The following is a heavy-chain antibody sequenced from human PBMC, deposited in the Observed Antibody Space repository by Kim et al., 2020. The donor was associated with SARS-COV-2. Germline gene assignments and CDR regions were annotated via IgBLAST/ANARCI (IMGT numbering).Heavy chain of an antibody. Sequence: SGPTLVNPTQTLTLTCTCSGFLVTSSGVGVGWIRQPPGKALEWLAPIYWDDDSRYSPSLKNRLTITKDTSKNQVLLTVTNVDPVDTATYYCAHRSSLKGVFDIWGQGTMVTVSS. D-gene: IGHD2-8*01. CDR1: GFLVTSSGVG. J-gene: IGHJ3*02. CDR2: IYWDDDS. V-gene: IGHV2-5*02. CDR3: AHRSSLKGVFDI.